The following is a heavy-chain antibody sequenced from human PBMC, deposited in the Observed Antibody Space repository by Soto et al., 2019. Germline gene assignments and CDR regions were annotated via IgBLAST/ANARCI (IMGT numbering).Heavy chain of an antibody. Sequence: ASVKVSCKASGYTFTSYAMHWVRQAPGQRLEWMGWINAGNGNTKYSQKFQGRVTITRDTSASTAYMELSSLRSEDTAVYYCVRTRLYSGYGEDYWGQGTLVTVSS. CDR3: VRTRLYSGYGEDY. D-gene: IGHD5-12*01. V-gene: IGHV1-3*01. CDR2: INAGNGNT. J-gene: IGHJ4*02. CDR1: GYTFTSYA.